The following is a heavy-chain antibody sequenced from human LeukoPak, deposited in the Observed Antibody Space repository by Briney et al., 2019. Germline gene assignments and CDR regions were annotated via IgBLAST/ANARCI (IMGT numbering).Heavy chain of an antibody. J-gene: IGHJ4*02. CDR2: GRDVGGT. CDR1: GASLNGHY. CDR3: ARGPRTGYSSSWYKGDLYYFDY. D-gene: IGHD6-13*01. V-gene: IGHV4-34*01. Sequence: KPSETLSLTCAVYGASLNGHYWSWIRQPRGKGLEWIGEGRDVGGTKYNPSLKSRVTISADTSKNQFSLKLSSVTAADTAVYYCARGPRTGYSSSWYKGDLYYFDYWGQGTLVTVSS.